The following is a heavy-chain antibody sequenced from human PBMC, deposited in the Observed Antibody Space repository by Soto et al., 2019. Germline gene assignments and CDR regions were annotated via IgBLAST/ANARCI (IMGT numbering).Heavy chain of an antibody. CDR1: GGSISSGGYS. CDR3: ARGKTRPQEPYYYGMDV. Sequence: SETLSLTCAVSGGSISSGGYSWSWIRQPPGKGLEWIGYIYHSGSTYYNPSLKSRVTISVDRSKNQFSLKLSSVTAADTAVYYCARGKTRPQEPYYYGMDVWGQGTTVTVSS. CDR2: IYHSGST. V-gene: IGHV4-30-2*01. J-gene: IGHJ6*02. D-gene: IGHD1-1*01.